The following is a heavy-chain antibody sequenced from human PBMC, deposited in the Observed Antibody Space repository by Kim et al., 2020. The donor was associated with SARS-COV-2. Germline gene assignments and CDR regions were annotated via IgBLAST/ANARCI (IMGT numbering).Heavy chain of an antibody. D-gene: IGHD3-22*01. CDR3: ARSLVNSSGYYSR. J-gene: IGHJ4*02. V-gene: IGHV1-69*02. Sequence: AQKFQGRVTITADKSTSTAYMELSSLRSEDTAVYYCARSLVNSSGYYSRWVQGTLVTVSS.